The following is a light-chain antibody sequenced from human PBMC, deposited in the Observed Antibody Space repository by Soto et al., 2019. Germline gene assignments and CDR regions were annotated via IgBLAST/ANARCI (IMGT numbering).Light chain of an antibody. CDR2: EVT. V-gene: IGLV2-14*01. J-gene: IGLJ3*02. CDR1: SSDIGGYDF. CDR3: SSFTSRDTLV. Sequence: QSALTQPASVSGSPGQSITISCTGTSSDIGGYDFVSWYQQHPAKAPRVIISEVTNRPSGVSNRFSGSKSGNTASLTISGLQVEDEAYYFCSSFTSRDTLVFGGGTKLTVL.